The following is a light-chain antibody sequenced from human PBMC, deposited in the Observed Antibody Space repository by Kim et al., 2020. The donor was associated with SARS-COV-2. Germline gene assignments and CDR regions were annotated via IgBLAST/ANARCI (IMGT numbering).Light chain of an antibody. Sequence: SVSPGHTASMTCSGDKVGDKYACWYQQKPGQAPVLVIYQDSKRPAGIPERFSGSNSGNTATLTISGTQAMDEADYYCQAWDSSWVFGGGTQLTVL. J-gene: IGLJ3*02. CDR3: QAWDSSWV. V-gene: IGLV3-1*01. CDR1: KVGDKY. CDR2: QDS.